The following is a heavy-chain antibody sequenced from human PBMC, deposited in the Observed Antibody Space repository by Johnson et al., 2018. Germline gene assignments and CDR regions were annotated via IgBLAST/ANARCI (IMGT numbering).Heavy chain of an antibody. CDR1: GFTVSSNY. CDR3: ARLPYGDYAREGNPDAFDS. Sequence: VQLVESGGGLVQPGGSLRLSCAASGFTVSSNYMSWVRQAPGKGLEWVSVIYSGGSTYYADSVKGRFTISRDNSKNTLYLQMNSLRAEDTAGYYCARLPYGDYAREGNPDAFDSWGQGTMVTVSS. D-gene: IGHD4-17*01. CDR2: IYSGGST. J-gene: IGHJ3*02. V-gene: IGHV3-66*02.